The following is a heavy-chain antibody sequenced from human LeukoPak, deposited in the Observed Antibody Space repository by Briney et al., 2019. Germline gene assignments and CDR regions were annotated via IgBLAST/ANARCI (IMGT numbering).Heavy chain of an antibody. CDR2: IWYDGSNK. D-gene: IGHD3-3*01. J-gene: IGHJ4*02. CDR3: ARDGDYDFWSGPRSPSPYYFDY. CDR1: GFTFSSYG. V-gene: IGHV3-33*01. Sequence: PGRSLRLSCAASGFTFSSYGMHWVRQAPGKGLEWVAVIWYDGSNKYYADSVKGRFTISRDNSKNTLYLQMNSLRAEDTAVYYCARDGDYDFWSGPRSPSPYYFDYWGQGTLVTVSS.